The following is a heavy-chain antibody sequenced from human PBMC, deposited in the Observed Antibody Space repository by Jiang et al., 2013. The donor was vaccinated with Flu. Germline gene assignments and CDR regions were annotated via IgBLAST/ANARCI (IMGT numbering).Heavy chain of an antibody. CDR3: ARIHYSCGGDCYNYPDY. CDR1: GFSPSHGIMG. V-gene: IGHV2-26*01. D-gene: IGHD2-21*02. J-gene: IGHJ4*02. CDR2: FPNDEK. Sequence: KPTQTLTLTCTVSGFSPSHGIMGCELDPSAPREGPGVACTHFPNDEKSYTASLKSRLTISKDSSKSQVVLTMTNMDPVDTGTYYCARIHYSCGGDCYNYPDYWGQGTQVTVSS.